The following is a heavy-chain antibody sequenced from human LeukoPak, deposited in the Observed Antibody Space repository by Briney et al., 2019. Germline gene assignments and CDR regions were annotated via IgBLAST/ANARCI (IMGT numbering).Heavy chain of an antibody. V-gene: IGHV4-59*08. CDR1: GGSFSTYY. D-gene: IGHD5-24*01. Sequence: SETLSLTCTVSGGSFSTYYWSWIRQPPGKGLEWIGYISYTGSTNYSPSLKSRVTMSVDTSKNQFSLKLSSVTAADTAVYYCARLRELAALHDALDIWGQGTMVTVCS. J-gene: IGHJ3*02. CDR2: ISYTGST. CDR3: ARLRELAALHDALDI.